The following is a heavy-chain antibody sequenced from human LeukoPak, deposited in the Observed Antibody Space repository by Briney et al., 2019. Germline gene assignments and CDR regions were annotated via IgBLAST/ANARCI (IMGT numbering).Heavy chain of an antibody. CDR3: ARDGVGYSSSSGLDY. J-gene: IGHJ4*02. V-gene: IGHV4-59*01. CDR1: GFTFSSYA. CDR2: IYYSGST. Sequence: GSLRLSCAASGFTFSSYAVSWIRQPPGKGLEWIGYIYYSGSTNYNPSLKSRVTISVDTSKNQFSLKLSSVTAADTAVYYCARDGVGYSSSSGLDYWGQGTLVTVSS. D-gene: IGHD6-6*01.